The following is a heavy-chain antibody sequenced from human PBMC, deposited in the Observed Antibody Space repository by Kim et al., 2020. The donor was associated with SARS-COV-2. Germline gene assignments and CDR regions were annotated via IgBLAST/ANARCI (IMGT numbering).Heavy chain of an antibody. J-gene: IGHJ6*02. CDR3: ARDVRYCSGGSCYYYYGMDV. Sequence: SVKVSCKASGGTFSSYAISWVRQAPGQGLEWMGGIIPIFGTANYAQKFQGRVTITADESTSTAYMELSSLRSEDTAVYYCARDVRYCSGGSCYYYYGMDVWGQGTTVTVSS. D-gene: IGHD2-15*01. V-gene: IGHV1-69*13. CDR1: GGTFSSYA. CDR2: IIPIFGTA.